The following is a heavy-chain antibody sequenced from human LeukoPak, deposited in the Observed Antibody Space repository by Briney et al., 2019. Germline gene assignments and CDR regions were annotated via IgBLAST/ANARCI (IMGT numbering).Heavy chain of an antibody. Sequence: PGGSLRLSCVASGFTFSTYWMHWVRQAPGKGLVWVSRIRSDGISTGYADSVKGRFTISRDNAKNTLYLQMNSLRAEDTAVYYCARSTSSEYDIYHFDYWGQGTLVTVSS. CDR2: IRSDGIST. J-gene: IGHJ4*02. CDR1: GFTFSTYW. D-gene: IGHD3-9*01. CDR3: ARSTSSEYDIYHFDY. V-gene: IGHV3-74*01.